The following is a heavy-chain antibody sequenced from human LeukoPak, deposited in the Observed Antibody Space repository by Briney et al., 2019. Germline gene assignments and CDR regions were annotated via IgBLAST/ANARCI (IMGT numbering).Heavy chain of an antibody. V-gene: IGHV3-49*04. D-gene: IGHD1-7*01. CDR2: VKSNTYGGTI. Sequence: GGSLTLSRVDSGFTFAVDAVTWVRQAPGRGLEWVAFVKSNTYGGTIDYATSVNGRFTISRDDSSGIAYLQMNSLKSEDTGVYYCARDRVRLELKPHYIGMDVWGQGASVTVSS. CDR1: GFTFAVDA. J-gene: IGHJ6*02. CDR3: ARDRVRLELKPHYIGMDV.